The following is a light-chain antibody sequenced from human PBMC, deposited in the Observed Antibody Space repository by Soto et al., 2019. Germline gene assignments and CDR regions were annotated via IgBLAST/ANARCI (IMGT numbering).Light chain of an antibody. Sequence: SSELTQAPSVSVSPGQTARIICSGDALAKQIAYWYQQKPGQAPVLVIYKDSERPSGIPERFSGSNSGTTVTLTISGVQAEDEADYYCQSADSSGTYRVFGGGTKVTVL. V-gene: IGLV3-25*03. CDR3: QSADSSGTYRV. J-gene: IGLJ2*01. CDR2: KDS. CDR1: ALAKQI.